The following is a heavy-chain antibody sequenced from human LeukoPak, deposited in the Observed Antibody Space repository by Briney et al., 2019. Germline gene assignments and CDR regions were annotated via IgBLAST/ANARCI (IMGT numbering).Heavy chain of an antibody. CDR2: IYYSGST. Sequence: PSETLSLTCAVSGGSVSSGSYYWSWIRQPPGKGLEWIGYIYYSGSTNYNPSLKSRVTISVDTSKNQFSLTLSYVTAADTAVYYCARDKDAFDIWGQGTMVTVSS. V-gene: IGHV4-61*01. J-gene: IGHJ3*02. CDR1: GGSVSSGSYY. CDR3: ARDKDAFDI.